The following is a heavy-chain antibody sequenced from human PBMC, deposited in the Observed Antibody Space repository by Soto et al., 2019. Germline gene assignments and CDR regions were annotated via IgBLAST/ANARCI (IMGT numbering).Heavy chain of an antibody. CDR3: ARYKLDYCSSTSCYYYYYMDV. D-gene: IGHD2-2*01. J-gene: IGHJ6*03. CDR1: GGSISSGGYY. V-gene: IGHV4-31*03. CDR2: IYYSGST. Sequence: PSETLCLTCTVSGGSISSGGYYWSWIRQHPGKGLEWIGYIYYSGSTYYNPSLKSRVTISVDTSKNQFSLKLSSVTAADTAVYYCARYKLDYCSSTSCYYYYYMDVWGKGTTVTVSS.